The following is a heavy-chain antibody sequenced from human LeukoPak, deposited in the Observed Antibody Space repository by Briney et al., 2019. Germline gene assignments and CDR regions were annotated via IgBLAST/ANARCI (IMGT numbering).Heavy chain of an antibody. V-gene: IGHV4-59*01. CDR2: IYYSGST. J-gene: IGHJ4*02. CDR3: AXXXXXXXXXXXXXXYXXLYFDY. Sequence: SETLSLTCTVSGGSISSYYWSWIRQPPGKGLEWIGYIYYSGSTNYNPSLKSRVTISVDTSKNQFSLKLSSVTAADTAGYYCAXXXXXXXXXXXXXXYXXLYFDYWGQGTLVTVSS. CDR1: GGSISSYY.